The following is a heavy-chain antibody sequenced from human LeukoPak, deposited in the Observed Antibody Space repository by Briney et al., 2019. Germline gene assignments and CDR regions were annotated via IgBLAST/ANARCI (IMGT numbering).Heavy chain of an antibody. CDR1: RFAFSGSA. Sequence: GGSLRLSCAASRFAFSGSAMHWVRQASGEGLEWVGRIRSKANSYATAYAASVKGRFTISRDDSKNTAYLQMNSLKTEDTAVYYCTRHGYGDYDGYWGQGTLVTVSS. D-gene: IGHD4-17*01. V-gene: IGHV3-73*01. CDR3: TRHGYGDYDGY. CDR2: IRSKANSYAT. J-gene: IGHJ4*02.